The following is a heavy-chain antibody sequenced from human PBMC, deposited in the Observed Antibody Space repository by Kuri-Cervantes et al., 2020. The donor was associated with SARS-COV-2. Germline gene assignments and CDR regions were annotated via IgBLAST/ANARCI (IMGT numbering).Heavy chain of an antibody. CDR3: ARVSVVVVPAAIHYYYGMDV. D-gene: IGHD2-2*01. J-gene: IGHJ6*02. CDR2: INHSGST. Sequence: GSLRLSCAASGFTVSSNYMSWVRQAPGKGLEWIGEINHSGSTNYNPSLKSRVTISVDTSKNQFSLKLSSVTAADTAVYYCARVSVVVVPAAIHYYYGMDVWGQGTTVTVSS. V-gene: IGHV4-34*01. CDR1: GFTVSSNY.